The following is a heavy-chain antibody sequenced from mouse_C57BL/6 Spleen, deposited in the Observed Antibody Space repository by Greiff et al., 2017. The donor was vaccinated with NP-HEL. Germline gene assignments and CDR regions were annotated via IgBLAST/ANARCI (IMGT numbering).Heavy chain of an antibody. D-gene: IGHD1-1*01. Sequence: EVQRVESGGGLVKPGGSLKLSCAASGFTFSDYGMHWVRQAPEKGLEWVAYISSGSSTIYYADTVKGRFTISRDNAKNTLFLQMTSLRSEDTAMYYCARSRYQGAMDYWGQGTSVTVSS. CDR1: GFTFSDYG. J-gene: IGHJ4*01. CDR3: ARSRYQGAMDY. V-gene: IGHV5-17*01. CDR2: ISSGSSTI.